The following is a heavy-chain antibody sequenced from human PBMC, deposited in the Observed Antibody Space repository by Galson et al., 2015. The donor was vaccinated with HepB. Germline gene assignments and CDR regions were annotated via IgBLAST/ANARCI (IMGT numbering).Heavy chain of an antibody. CDR3: ARGMDLITMVRGVILYYYYGMDV. D-gene: IGHD3-10*01. V-gene: IGHV6-1*01. CDR2: TYYRSKWYN. CDR1: GDSVSSNSAA. J-gene: IGHJ6*02. Sequence: CAISGDSVSSNSAAWNWIRQSPSRGLEWLGRTYYRSKWYNDYAVSVKSRITINPDTSKNQFSLQLNSVTPEDPAVYYCARGMDLITMVRGVILYYYYGMDVWGQGTTVTVSS.